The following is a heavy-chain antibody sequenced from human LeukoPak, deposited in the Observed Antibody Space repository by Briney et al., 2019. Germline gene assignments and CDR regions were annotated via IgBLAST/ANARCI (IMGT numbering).Heavy chain of an antibody. CDR3: ARAVYYYDSSGYTYAFDI. CDR1: GGSINSGSYY. CDR2: IYTSGST. J-gene: IGHJ3*02. V-gene: IGHV4-61*02. Sequence: SETLSLTCTVSGGSINSGSYYWSWIRQPAGKGLEWIGRIYTSGSTKYNPSLKSRVTISVDTSKNQFSLKLSSVTAADTAVYYCARAVYYYDSSGYTYAFDIWGQGTMVTVSS. D-gene: IGHD3-22*01.